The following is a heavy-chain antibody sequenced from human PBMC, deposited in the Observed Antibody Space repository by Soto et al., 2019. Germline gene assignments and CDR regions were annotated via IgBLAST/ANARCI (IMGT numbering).Heavy chain of an antibody. CDR3: ATDLIAVASGRMVDY. CDR1: GYPLTELS. J-gene: IGHJ4*02. D-gene: IGHD6-19*01. Sequence: ASSVKVACKVSGYPLTELSMHWVRQAPVKGLEWMGGFDPEDGETIYAQKFQGRVTMTEDTSTDSAYMELSSLRSEDTPVHYCATDLIAVASGRMVDYWRKGPLVTI. V-gene: IGHV1-24*01. CDR2: FDPEDGET.